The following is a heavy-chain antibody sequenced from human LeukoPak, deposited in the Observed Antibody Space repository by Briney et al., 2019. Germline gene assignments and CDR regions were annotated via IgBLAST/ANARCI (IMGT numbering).Heavy chain of an antibody. CDR1: GYSISSGYY. V-gene: IGHV4-38-2*02. CDR2: IYHSGST. J-gene: IGHJ4*02. CDR3: ARRYYDSSGYFNHFGY. D-gene: IGHD3-22*01. Sequence: SETLSLTCTVSGYSISSGYYWGWIRQPPGKGLEWIGSIYHSGSTYYNPSLKSRVTISVDTSKNQFSLKLSSVTAADTAVYYCARRYYDSSGYFNHFGYWGQGTLVTVSS.